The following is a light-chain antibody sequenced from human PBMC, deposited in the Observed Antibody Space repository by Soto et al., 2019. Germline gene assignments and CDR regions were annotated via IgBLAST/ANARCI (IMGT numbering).Light chain of an antibody. V-gene: IGKV1-27*01. Sequence: DIQMTQSPSSLSASVGDRVTITCRASQGISNHLAWYQQKPGKVPKLLIYAASTLQSGVPSRFSGSGSGTDFTLTNSSLQPEDVATYYCQKYNSAPWTFGQGTKVEIK. CDR1: QGISNH. CDR3: QKYNSAPWT. J-gene: IGKJ1*01. CDR2: AAS.